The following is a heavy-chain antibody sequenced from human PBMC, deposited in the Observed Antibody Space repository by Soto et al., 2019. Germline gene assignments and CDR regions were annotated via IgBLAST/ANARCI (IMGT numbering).Heavy chain of an antibody. CDR3: ARILWSSGWSRFDP. J-gene: IGHJ5*02. Sequence: QLQLQESGPGLVKPSETLSLTCSVSGGSISSSSYYWGWLRQPPVKGLEWVGSIYYSGNTYYNASLKSRVTISVDTSKNQFSLNLSSVTAADTAVYYCARILWSSGWSRFDPWGQGTLVIVSS. D-gene: IGHD6-19*01. CDR1: GGSISSSSYY. V-gene: IGHV4-39*01. CDR2: IYYSGNT.